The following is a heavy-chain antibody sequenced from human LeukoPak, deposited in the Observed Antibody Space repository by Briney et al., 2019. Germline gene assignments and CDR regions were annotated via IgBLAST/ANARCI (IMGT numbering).Heavy chain of an antibody. CDR3: AKAPHPYYYDSSGYSYYFDY. CDR2: INSDGSST. J-gene: IGHJ4*02. D-gene: IGHD3-22*01. V-gene: IGHV3-74*01. CDR1: GFTFSSYW. Sequence: GGSLRLSCAASGFTFSSYWMHWVRQAPGKGLVWVSRINSDGSSTSYADSVKGRFTISRDNSKNTLYLQMNSLRAEDTAVYYCAKAPHPYYYDSSGYSYYFDYWGQGTLVTVSS.